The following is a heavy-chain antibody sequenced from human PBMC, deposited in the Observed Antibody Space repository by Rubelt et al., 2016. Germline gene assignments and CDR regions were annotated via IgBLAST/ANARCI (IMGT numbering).Heavy chain of an antibody. D-gene: IGHD6-13*01. V-gene: IGHV3-66*01. Sequence: SGGSTYYADSVKGRFTISRDNSKNTLYLQMNSLRAEDTAVYYCARDIPAAAKAGYGMDVWGQGTTVTVSS. CDR3: ARDIPAAAKAGYGMDV. CDR2: SGGST. J-gene: IGHJ6*02.